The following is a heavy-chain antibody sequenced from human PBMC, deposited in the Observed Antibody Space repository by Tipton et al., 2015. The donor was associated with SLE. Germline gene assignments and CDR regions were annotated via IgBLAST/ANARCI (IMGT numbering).Heavy chain of an antibody. J-gene: IGHJ6*03. CDR1: GGSISSYY. CDR2: IYYTGST. V-gene: IGHV4-59*01. Sequence: LRLSCTVSGGSISSYYWSWIRQSPGKGLEWIGHIYYTGSTSYNPSFQSRVTMSVDTSKNQFSLKLTPVTAADTAVYYCARVPFYYYYYMDVWGKGTTVTVSS. CDR3: ARVPFYYYYYMDV.